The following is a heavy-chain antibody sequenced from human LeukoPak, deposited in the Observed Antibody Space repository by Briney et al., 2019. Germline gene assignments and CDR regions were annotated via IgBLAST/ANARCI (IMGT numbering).Heavy chain of an antibody. CDR1: GGSISSYY. J-gene: IGHJ5*02. CDR3: ARYAQNWNYRWFDP. CDR2: IYTSGST. V-gene: IGHV4-4*09. Sequence: PSETLSLTCTVSGGSISSYYWSWIRQPPGKGLEWIGYIYTSGSTNYNPSLKSRVTISVDTSKNQFSLKLSSVTAADTAVYYCARYAQNWNYRWFDPWGQGTLVTVSS. D-gene: IGHD1-7*01.